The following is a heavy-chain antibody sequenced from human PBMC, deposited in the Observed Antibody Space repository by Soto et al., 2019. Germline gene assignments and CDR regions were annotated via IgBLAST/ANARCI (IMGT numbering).Heavy chain of an antibody. J-gene: IGHJ4*02. Sequence: ASVKVSCKASGGTFSSYAISWVRQAPGQGLEWMGGIIPIFGTANYAQKFQGRVTITADESTSTAYMELSSLRSEDTAVYYCARALSSSEARPFFGYSGQGTLVTVSS. CDR2: IIPIFGTA. CDR3: ARALSSSEARPFFGY. D-gene: IGHD6-6*01. CDR1: GGTFSSYA. V-gene: IGHV1-69*13.